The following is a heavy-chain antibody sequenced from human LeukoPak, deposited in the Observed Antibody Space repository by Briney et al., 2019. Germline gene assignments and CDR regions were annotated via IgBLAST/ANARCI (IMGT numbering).Heavy chain of an antibody. CDR2: ISYDGSNK. Sequence: PGRSLRLSCAASGFTFSSYAMHWVRQAPGKGLGWVAVISYDGSNKYYADSVKGRFTISRDNSKNTLYLQMNSLRAEDTAVYYCARDRLPGYSYGLDYWGQGTLVTVSS. D-gene: IGHD5-18*01. CDR1: GFTFSSYA. V-gene: IGHV3-30*04. CDR3: ARDRLPGYSYGLDY. J-gene: IGHJ4*02.